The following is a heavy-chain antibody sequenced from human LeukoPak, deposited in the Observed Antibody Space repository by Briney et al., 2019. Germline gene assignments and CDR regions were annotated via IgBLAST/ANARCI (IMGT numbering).Heavy chain of an antibody. D-gene: IGHD1-14*01. J-gene: IGHJ4*02. CDR1: GFTFDDYG. CDR2: INWNGSGA. Sequence: GGSLRLSCAASGFTFDDYGMSWVRQVPGKGLEWVSGINWNGSGAGYADSVKGRFTISRDNAKNSLYLQMNSLRVEDTAVYYCGREILEPGKTLTYWGQGSLITVSS. CDR3: GREILEPGKTLTY. V-gene: IGHV3-20*04.